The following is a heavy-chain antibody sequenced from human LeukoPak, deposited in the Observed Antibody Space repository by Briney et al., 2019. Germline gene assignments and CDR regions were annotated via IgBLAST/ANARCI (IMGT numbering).Heavy chain of an antibody. CDR2: IYYSGST. D-gene: IGHD3-22*01. V-gene: IGHV4-31*03. CDR3: ARGLHDYYDSSGYYSSGDHWFDP. J-gene: IGHJ5*02. CDR1: GGSISSGGYY. Sequence: SKTLSLTCTVSGGSISSGGYYWSWIRQHPGKGLEWIGYIYYSGSTYYNPSLKSRVTISVDTSKNQFSLKLSSVTAADTAVYYCARGLHDYYDSSGYYSSGDHWFDPWGQGTLVTVPS.